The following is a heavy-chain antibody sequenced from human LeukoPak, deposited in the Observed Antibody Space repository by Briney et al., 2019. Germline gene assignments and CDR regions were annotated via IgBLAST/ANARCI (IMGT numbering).Heavy chain of an antibody. V-gene: IGHV3-21*01. CDR2: ISSSSSYI. Sequence: GGSLRLSCAASGFTFSSYAMSWVRQAPGKGLEWVSSISSSSSYIYYADSVKGRFTISRDNAKNSLYLQMNSLRAEDTAVYYCASLPLYYYDSSGYYYGSYWGQGTLVTVSS. CDR3: ASLPLYYYDSSGYYYGSY. J-gene: IGHJ4*02. CDR1: GFTFSSYA. D-gene: IGHD3-22*01.